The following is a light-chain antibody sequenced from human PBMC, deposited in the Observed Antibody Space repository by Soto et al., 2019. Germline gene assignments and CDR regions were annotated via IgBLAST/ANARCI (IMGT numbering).Light chain of an antibody. V-gene: IGLV2-14*01. Sequence: QSVLTQPASVSDSPGQSITISCTGTSSDVCGYNHVSWYQQHPGKAPKLMIYDVTNRPSGVSNRFSGSKSGSTASLIISGLQAEDEADYYCVSYTSSTTDVFGTGTKLTVL. CDR3: VSYTSSTTDV. CDR2: DVT. CDR1: SSDVCGYNH. J-gene: IGLJ1*01.